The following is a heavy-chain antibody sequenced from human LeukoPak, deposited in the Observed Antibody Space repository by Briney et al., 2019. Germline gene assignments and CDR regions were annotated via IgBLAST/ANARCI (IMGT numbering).Heavy chain of an antibody. Sequence: GGSLRLSCAASGFTFSNAWMNWVRQAPGKGLEWVGRIKSKADGGTTDYTAPVKGRFTISRDDLENTLSLQMNSLETEDTAVYYCAKDHGGKSSSSWSPPNWFDPWGQGTLVTVSS. CDR2: IKSKADGGTT. J-gene: IGHJ5*02. CDR1: GFTFSNAW. D-gene: IGHD6-13*01. V-gene: IGHV3-15*07. CDR3: AKDHGGKSSSSWSPPNWFDP.